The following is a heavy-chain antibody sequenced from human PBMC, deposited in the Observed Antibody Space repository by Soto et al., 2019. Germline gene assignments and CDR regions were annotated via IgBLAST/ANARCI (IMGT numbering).Heavy chain of an antibody. CDR2: IYYSGST. J-gene: IGHJ5*02. Sequence: LSLTCTVSGGSISSSSYYWGWIRQPPGKGLEWIGSIYYSGSTYYNPSLKGRVTISVDTSKNQFSLKLSSVTAADTAVYYCARQGFGEFHTKWFDPWGQGTLVTVSS. CDR1: GGSISSSSYY. CDR3: ARQGFGEFHTKWFDP. V-gene: IGHV4-39*01. D-gene: IGHD3-10*01.